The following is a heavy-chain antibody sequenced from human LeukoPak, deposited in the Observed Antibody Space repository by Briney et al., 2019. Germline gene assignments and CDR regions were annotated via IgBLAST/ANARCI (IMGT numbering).Heavy chain of an antibody. J-gene: IGHJ3*02. V-gene: IGHV3-23*01. Sequence: GGSLRLSCAASGFTFSSYAMSWVRQAPGKGLEWVSAISGSGGSTYYADSVKGRFTISRDNSKNTLYLQMNSLRAEDTAVYYCATLGRPTPDFWSGPDAFGIRGQGTMVTVSS. CDR3: ATLGRPTPDFWSGPDAFGI. D-gene: IGHD3-3*01. CDR1: GFTFSSYA. CDR2: ISGSGGST.